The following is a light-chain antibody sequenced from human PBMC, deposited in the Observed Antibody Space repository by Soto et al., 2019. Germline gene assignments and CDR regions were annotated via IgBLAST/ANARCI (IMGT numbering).Light chain of an antibody. CDR3: QQYNGYSRT. CDR1: QNINNY. CDR2: DAS. J-gene: IGKJ1*01. V-gene: IGKV1-33*01. Sequence: DIQMTQSPSSLSASVGDRVTITCQASQNINNYLNWYQQKPGRAPKLLIYDASNLEAGVPSRFSGSGSGTEFTLTISSMQPDDFATFYCQQYNGYSRTFGQGTKVDI.